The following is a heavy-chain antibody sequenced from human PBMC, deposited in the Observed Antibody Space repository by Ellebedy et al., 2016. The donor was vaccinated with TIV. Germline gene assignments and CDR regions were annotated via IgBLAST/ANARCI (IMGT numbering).Heavy chain of an antibody. D-gene: IGHD3-22*01. CDR1: GFTFNNAW. V-gene: IGHV3-15*01. CDR3: TIDVLGYYGRGGWFDP. CDR2: IRSMTDGGTT. Sequence: GGSLRLSXAASGFTFNNAWMNWVRQAPGKGLEWVGRIRSMTDGGTTDYSAPVKGRFTISRDDSRKTLYLQMNSLKSEDTAVYYCTIDVLGYYGRGGWFDPWGQGTLVTVSS. J-gene: IGHJ5*02.